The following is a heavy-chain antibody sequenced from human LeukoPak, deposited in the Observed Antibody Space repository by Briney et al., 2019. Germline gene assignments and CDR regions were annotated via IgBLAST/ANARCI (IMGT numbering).Heavy chain of an antibody. CDR2: ISGSGGST. J-gene: IGHJ4*02. V-gene: IGHV3-23*01. CDR1: GFPFISYG. CDR3: AKDLDIVVVTAIDY. D-gene: IGHD2-21*02. Sequence: GSLGLSCSASGFPFISYGMSWVRQAPGKGLEWVSAISGSGGSTYYADSVKGRFTISRDNSKNTLYLQMNSLRAEDTAVYYCAKDLDIVVVTAIDYWGQGTLVTVSS.